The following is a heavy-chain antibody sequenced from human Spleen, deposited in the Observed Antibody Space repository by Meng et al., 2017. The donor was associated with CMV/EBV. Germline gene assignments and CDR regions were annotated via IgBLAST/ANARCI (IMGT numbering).Heavy chain of an antibody. CDR3: ARDSITIFGGRFEP. V-gene: IGHV1-69*04. J-gene: IGHJ5*02. D-gene: IGHD3-3*01. CDR2: IIPILSIA. Sequence: SGGTFSSYTISWVRQAPGQGLELIGRIIPILSIANYAQKFQGRVTITADKSTGTACMELSSLRSEDTAVYYCARDSITIFGGRFEPWGQGTLVTVSS. CDR1: GGTFSSYT.